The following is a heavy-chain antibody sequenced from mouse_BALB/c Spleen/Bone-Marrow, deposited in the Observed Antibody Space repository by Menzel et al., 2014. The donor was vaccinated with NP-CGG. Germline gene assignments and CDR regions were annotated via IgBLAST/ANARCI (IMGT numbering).Heavy chain of an antibody. Sequence: VQLQQSGAELARPGASVKMSCKASGYTFTSYTMHWVKQRPGQGLEWIGYINPSRGYTNYNQKFKDKATLTADKSSSTAYMQLNSLTSEDSAVYYCAREGYGNYAYWGQGTPVTVSA. D-gene: IGHD2-10*02. V-gene: IGHV1-4*01. J-gene: IGHJ3*01. CDR3: AREGYGNYAY. CDR1: GYTFTSYT. CDR2: INPSRGYT.